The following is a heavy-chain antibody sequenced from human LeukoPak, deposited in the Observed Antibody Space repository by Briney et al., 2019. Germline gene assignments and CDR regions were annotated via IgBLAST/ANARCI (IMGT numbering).Heavy chain of an antibody. D-gene: IGHD2-21*02. Sequence: ASVKVSCKPSGGTFSSYTGSWVRQAPGQGLEWMGGSIHLFGTTNYAQRFQGRVTITADKSTSSSYMELTSLTSEDTAVYYCARDGGGDWDYWGQGTLVTVSS. CDR3: ARDGGGDWDY. J-gene: IGHJ4*02. CDR2: SIHLFGTT. CDR1: GGTFSSYT. V-gene: IGHV1-69*06.